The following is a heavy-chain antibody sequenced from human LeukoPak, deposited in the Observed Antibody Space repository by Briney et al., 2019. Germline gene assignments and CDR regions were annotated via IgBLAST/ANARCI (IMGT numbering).Heavy chain of an antibody. CDR3: ARESIAVAGAPFDY. CDR2: ISSGSTI. J-gene: IGHJ4*02. CDR1: GFTFSSYE. D-gene: IGHD6-19*01. Sequence: GGSLRLSCAASGFTFSSYEMNWVRQAPGKGLEWVSYISSGSTIYDADSVKGRLTISRDNAKNSLYLQMNSLRAEDTAVYYCARESIAVAGAPFDYWGQGTLVTVSS. V-gene: IGHV3-48*03.